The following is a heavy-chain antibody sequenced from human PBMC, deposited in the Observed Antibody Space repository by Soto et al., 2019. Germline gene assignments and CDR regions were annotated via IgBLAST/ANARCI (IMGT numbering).Heavy chain of an antibody. CDR3: ATIGDHDGFDV. J-gene: IGHJ3*01. CDR2: ISTSSIEI. Sequence: EVQLVESGGGLVMPEESLRLSCAASGFTFIGYNMKWVRQAPGKGLEWVASISTSSIEIFYSDLVRGRFTIFRDNARNSLYLQINSLRAEDTAVYYCATIGDHDGFDVWGQGTTVTVSS. V-gene: IGHV3-21*06. D-gene: IGHD4-17*01. CDR1: GFTFIGYN.